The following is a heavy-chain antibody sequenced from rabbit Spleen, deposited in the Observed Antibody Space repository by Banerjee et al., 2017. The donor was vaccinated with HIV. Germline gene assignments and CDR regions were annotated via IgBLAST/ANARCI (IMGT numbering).Heavy chain of an antibody. Sequence: QSLEESGGDLVKPGASLTLTCKASGVSFSISSYMCWVRQAPGKGLEWIACIDAGSSGFTYFAPWAKGRFAISKTSSTTVTLQMTSLTAADTASYFCARDAAGREDFNLWGPGTLVTVS. CDR3: ARDAAGREDFNL. CDR2: IDAGSSGFT. D-gene: IGHD4-2*01. CDR1: GVSFSISSY. J-gene: IGHJ4*01. V-gene: IGHV1S40*01.